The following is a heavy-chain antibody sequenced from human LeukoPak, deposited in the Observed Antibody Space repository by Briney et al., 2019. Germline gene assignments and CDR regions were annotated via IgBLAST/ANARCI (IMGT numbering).Heavy chain of an antibody. D-gene: IGHD2-8*01. J-gene: IGHJ6*03. CDR1: GGSISSSSYY. V-gene: IGHV4-39*07. CDR3: ARASCTNGVCSYYYYMDV. Sequence: PSETLSLTCTVSGGSISSSSYYWGWIRQPPGKGLEWIGSIYYSGSTYYNPSLKSRVTISVDTSKNQFSLKLSSVTAADTAVYYCARASCTNGVCSYYYYMDVWGKGTTVTVSS. CDR2: IYYSGST.